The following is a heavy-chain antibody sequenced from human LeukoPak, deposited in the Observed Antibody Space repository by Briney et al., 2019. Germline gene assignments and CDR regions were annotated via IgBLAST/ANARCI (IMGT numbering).Heavy chain of an antibody. D-gene: IGHD1-26*01. CDR2: IYYSGST. V-gene: IGHV4-59*01. Sequence: SETLSLTCTVSGGSISSYYWSWIRQPPGKGLEWIGYIYYSGSTNYNPSLKSRVTISVDTSKNQFSLKLSSVTAADTAVYYCARAGGGSYEGNWFDPWGQGTLVTVSS. J-gene: IGHJ5*02. CDR3: ARAGGGSYEGNWFDP. CDR1: GGSISSYY.